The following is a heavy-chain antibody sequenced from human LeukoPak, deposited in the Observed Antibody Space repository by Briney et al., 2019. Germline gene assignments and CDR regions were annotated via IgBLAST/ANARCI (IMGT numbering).Heavy chain of an antibody. Sequence: GGSLRLSCAPSGFIFSRYVMSWVGQAPGKGLEWVSAIGGTGGNIFYTAAVKGRFTISRDNSKNTLYPHMNSLRAEDTAIYSCVRDNYSYRLDVWGQGTLVTVSS. D-gene: IGHD2-21*01. J-gene: IGHJ4*02. CDR2: IGGTGGNI. CDR1: GFIFSRYV. V-gene: IGHV3-23*01. CDR3: VRDNYSYRLDV.